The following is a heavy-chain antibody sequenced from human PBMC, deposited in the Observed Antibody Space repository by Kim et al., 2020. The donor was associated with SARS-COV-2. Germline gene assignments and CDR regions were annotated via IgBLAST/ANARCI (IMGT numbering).Heavy chain of an antibody. CDR1: GGSFSGYY. Sequence: SETLSLTCAVYGGSFSGYYWSWIRQPPGKGLEWIGEINHSGSTNYNPSLKSRVTISVDTSKNQFSLKLSSVTAADTAVYYCARGSTSFYPPLRSGWFDPWPGNPGHRLL. CDR3: ARGSTSFYPPLRSGWFDP. J-gene: IGHJ5*02. V-gene: IGHV4-34*01. CDR2: INHSGST. D-gene: IGHD2-2*01.